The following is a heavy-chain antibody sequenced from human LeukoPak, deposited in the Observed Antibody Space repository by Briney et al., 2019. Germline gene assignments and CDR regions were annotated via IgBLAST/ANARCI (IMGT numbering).Heavy chain of an antibody. Sequence: SSVKVSCKASGGTFSSYTISWVRQAPGQGLEWMGRIIPILGIANYAQKFQGRVTITADKSTSTAYMELSSLRSEDTAVYYCARDKLGYCSSTSCPGGGDAFDIWGQGTMVTVSS. V-gene: IGHV1-69*04. D-gene: IGHD2-2*01. J-gene: IGHJ3*02. CDR3: ARDKLGYCSSTSCPGGGDAFDI. CDR2: IIPILGIA. CDR1: GGTFSSYT.